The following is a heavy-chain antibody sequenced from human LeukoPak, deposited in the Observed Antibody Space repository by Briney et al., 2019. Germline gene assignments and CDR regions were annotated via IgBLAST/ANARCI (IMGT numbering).Heavy chain of an antibody. CDR1: GFTFASYG. CDR3: ASEATLDSY. J-gene: IGHJ4*02. CDR2: ITTNGGRT. V-gene: IGHV3-23*01. Sequence: PGGSLRLSCAASGFTFASYGMSWVRQAPGKGLEWVSFITTNGGRTSYADSVEGRFTISRDNPRNTLYMQMNSLRAEDTAVYYCASEATLDSYWGQGTLVTVSS. D-gene: IGHD5-12*01.